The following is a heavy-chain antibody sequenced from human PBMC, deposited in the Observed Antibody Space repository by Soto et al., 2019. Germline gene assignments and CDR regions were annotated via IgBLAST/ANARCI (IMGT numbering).Heavy chain of an antibody. CDR1: GFTFSGYS. V-gene: IGHV3-48*01. Sequence: EVQLVESGGGLVQPGGSLRLSCAASGFTFSGYSMHWVRQAPGKGLEWISWIDSSSTTIYYADSVKGRFAISRDNAKKSLFLQMNNLRAEDTAVYYCVNSEYEDGGFYSDYWGQGTLVTVSS. J-gene: IGHJ4*02. D-gene: IGHD3-22*01. CDR2: IDSSSTTI. CDR3: VNSEYEDGGFYSDY.